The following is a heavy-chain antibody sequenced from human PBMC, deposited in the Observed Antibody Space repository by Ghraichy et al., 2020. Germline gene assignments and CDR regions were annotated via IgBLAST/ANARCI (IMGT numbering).Heavy chain of an antibody. CDR1: GGSISSSSYY. CDR3: ARTGGQLWCDL. V-gene: IGHV4-39*01. Sequence: SEPLSLTCTVSGGSISSSSYYWGWIRQPPGKGLEWIGSIYYSGSTYYNPSLKSRVTISVDTSKNQFSLKLSSVTAADTAVYYCARTGGQLWCDLWGQGTLVTVSS. J-gene: IGHJ5*01. D-gene: IGHD2-2*01. CDR2: IYYSGST.